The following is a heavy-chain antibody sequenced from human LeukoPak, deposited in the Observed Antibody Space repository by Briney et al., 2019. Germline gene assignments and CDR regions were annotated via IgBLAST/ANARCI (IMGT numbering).Heavy chain of an antibody. J-gene: IGHJ5*01. CDR2: IYYTGTA. CDR1: GGSISGYF. Sequence: SETLSLTCTVSGGSISGYFWSWIRQPPGEGLQFVGYIYYTGTASYNPSLNSRVTMSVDTSKNQFSLKVSSVTAADTAVYYCAKFATVTVPNWLDFWGQGILVTVSS. D-gene: IGHD4-17*01. V-gene: IGHV4-59*01. CDR3: AKFATVTVPNWLDF.